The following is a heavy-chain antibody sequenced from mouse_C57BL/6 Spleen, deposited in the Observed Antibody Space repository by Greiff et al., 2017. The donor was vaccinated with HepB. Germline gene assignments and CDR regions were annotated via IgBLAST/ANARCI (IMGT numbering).Heavy chain of an antibody. D-gene: IGHD2-4*01. V-gene: IGHV1-80*01. CDR1: GYAFSSYW. CDR3: ARASYDYDGRYFDV. J-gene: IGHJ1*03. CDR2: IYPGDGDT. Sequence: QVQLQQPGAELVKPGASVKISCKASGYAFSSYWMNWVKQRPGKGLEWIGQIYPGDGDTNYNGKFKGKATLTADKSSSTAYMQLSSLTSEDSAVYFCARASYDYDGRYFDVWGTGTTVTVSS.